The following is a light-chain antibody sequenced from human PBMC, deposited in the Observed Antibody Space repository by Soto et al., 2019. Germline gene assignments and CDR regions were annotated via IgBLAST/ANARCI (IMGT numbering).Light chain of an antibody. CDR2: EVS. Sequence: QSALTQPPSASGSPGQSVTISCTGTSSDVGGYNYVSWYQQHPGKAPKLMIYEVSKRPSGVPDRFSGSKSGNTASLTVSGLRGEEGGDYYCRSYAGSRVVFGGGTKLTVL. V-gene: IGLV2-8*01. CDR1: SSDVGGYNY. J-gene: IGLJ2*01. CDR3: RSYAGSRVV.